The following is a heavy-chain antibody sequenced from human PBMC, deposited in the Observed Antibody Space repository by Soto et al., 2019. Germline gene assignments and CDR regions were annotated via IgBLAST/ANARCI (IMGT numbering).Heavy chain of an antibody. D-gene: IGHD7-27*01. CDR1: GFTFGDSY. J-gene: IGHJ4*02. V-gene: IGHV3-11*01. CDR3: ARGHWGLDY. Sequence: QVHLVQSGGGLVKTGGSLRLSCAASGFTFGDSYMSWIRQAPGKGLECVSYISNTGTTTYYTDSVKGRFTISRDNAKNSLYLQMNSLRAEDTAVYYCARGHWGLDYWGQGTLVTVSS. CDR2: ISNTGTTT.